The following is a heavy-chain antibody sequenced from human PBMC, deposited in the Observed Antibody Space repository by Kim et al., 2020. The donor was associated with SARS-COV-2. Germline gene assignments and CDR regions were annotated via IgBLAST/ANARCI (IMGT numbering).Heavy chain of an antibody. J-gene: IGHJ4*02. CDR3: AREDGYDSSVAY. D-gene: IGHD3-22*01. V-gene: IGHV4-31*02. Sequence: YYNPTLKSRVTISVDTSKNQFSLKLSSVTAADTAVYYCAREDGYDSSVAYWGQGTLVTVSS.